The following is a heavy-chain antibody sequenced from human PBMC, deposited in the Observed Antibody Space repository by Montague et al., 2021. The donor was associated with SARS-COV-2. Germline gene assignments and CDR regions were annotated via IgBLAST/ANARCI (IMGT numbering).Heavy chain of an antibody. J-gene: IGHJ6*02. CDR1: GGSSTNYF. D-gene: IGHD5-24*01. CDR3: ARGTGQQLVFSYVYYGMDI. Sequence: SETLSLTCAVYGGSSTNYFWTWIRQTPAKGLEWIGEITHTGNRDFNPSLKSRVILSVDKSKSQFPLKLTSVTAADTGVYYCARGTGQQLVFSYVYYGMDIWGQGTTVSVSS. CDR2: ITHTGNR. V-gene: IGHV4-34*01.